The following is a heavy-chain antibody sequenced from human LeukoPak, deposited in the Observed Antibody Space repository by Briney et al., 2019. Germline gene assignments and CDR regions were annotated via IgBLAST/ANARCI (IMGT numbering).Heavy chain of an antibody. CDR1: GFIFSNCA. Sequence: PGGSLRLSCAASGFIFSNCAMHWVCQAPGKGLEWVAIISDVGSSQYYADSVKGRFTISRDNSHNTVYLQMSSLTTEDTAVYYCASATGTTVYWGQGTLVTVSS. V-gene: IGHV3-30-3*01. D-gene: IGHD1-7*01. CDR3: ASATGTTVY. J-gene: IGHJ4*02. CDR2: ISDVGSSQ.